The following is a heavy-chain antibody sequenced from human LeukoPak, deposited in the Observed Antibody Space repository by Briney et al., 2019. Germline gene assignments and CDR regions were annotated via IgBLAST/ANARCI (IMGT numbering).Heavy chain of an antibody. CDR1: GGSISSGGYY. CDR3: ARNYNDYNNWFDP. CDR2: IYYSGST. J-gene: IGHJ5*02. D-gene: IGHD4-11*01. V-gene: IGHV4-31*03. Sequence: SQTLSLTCTVSGGSISSGGYYWSWIRQHPGKGLEGIGYIYYSGSTYYNPSLKSRVTISVDTSKNQFSLKLSSVTAADTAAYYCARNYNDYNNWFDPWGQGTLVTVSS.